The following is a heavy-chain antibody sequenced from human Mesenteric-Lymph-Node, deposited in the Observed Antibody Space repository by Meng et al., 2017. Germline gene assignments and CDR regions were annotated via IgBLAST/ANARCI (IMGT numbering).Heavy chain of an antibody. Sequence: LMQGSGPGLLRPLGPLTFTCAVSGGSIRISTWWRWVRQPPGKGLEWIGEIYHSGGTNYNPSLRGRVTISLDKSKNQFSLTLRSVTAADTAVYYCARDPYATGWAGWGQGTLVTVSS. J-gene: IGHJ4*02. CDR1: GGSIRISTW. CDR2: IYHSGGT. D-gene: IGHD6-19*01. V-gene: IGHV4-4*03. CDR3: ARDPYATGWAG.